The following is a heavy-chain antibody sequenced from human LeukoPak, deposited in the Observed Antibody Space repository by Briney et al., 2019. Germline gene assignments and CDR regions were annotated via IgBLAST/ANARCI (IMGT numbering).Heavy chain of an antibody. Sequence: SGGSLRLSCAASGFTFSNAWMSWVRQAPGKGLEWVSSISSSSSYIYYADSVKGRFTISRDNAKNSLYLQMNSLRAEDTAVYYCARARGSDAFDIWGQGTMVTVSS. CDR3: ARARGSDAFDI. V-gene: IGHV3-21*01. CDR2: ISSSSSYI. D-gene: IGHD1-26*01. CDR1: GFTFSNAW. J-gene: IGHJ3*02.